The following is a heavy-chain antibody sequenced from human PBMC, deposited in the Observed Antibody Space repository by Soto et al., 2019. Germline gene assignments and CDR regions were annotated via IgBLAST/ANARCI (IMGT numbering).Heavy chain of an antibody. V-gene: IGHV1-69*13. D-gene: IGHD6-13*01. CDR2: IIPIFGTA. Sequence: SVKVSCKASGYTFTSYYMHWVRQAPGQGLEWMGGIIPIFGTANYAQKFQGRVTITADESTSTAYMELSSLRSEDTAVYYCARDGYSSSWHRTGGLVYFDYWGQGTLVTVSS. CDR1: GYTFTSYY. J-gene: IGHJ4*02. CDR3: ARDGYSSSWHRTGGLVYFDY.